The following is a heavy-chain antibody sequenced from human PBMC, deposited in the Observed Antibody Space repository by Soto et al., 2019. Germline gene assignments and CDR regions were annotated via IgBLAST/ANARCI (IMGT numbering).Heavy chain of an antibody. J-gene: IGHJ5*02. Sequence: QVHLVQSGVEVKTPGASVKVSCQASGYTFFTYDISWVRQAPGQGLEWMGWISTYSGATKYAQKFQGRVTMTKDTSTTPAYLELRSLRSDDTDVYYCARHHGPTTSENWFDPWGQGTLVTVSS. CDR2: ISTYSGAT. CDR3: ARHHGPTTSENWFDP. V-gene: IGHV1-18*01. CDR1: GYTFFTYD. D-gene: IGHD5-12*01.